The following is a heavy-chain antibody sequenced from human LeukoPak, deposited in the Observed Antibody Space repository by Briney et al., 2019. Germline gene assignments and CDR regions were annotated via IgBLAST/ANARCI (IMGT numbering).Heavy chain of an antibody. V-gene: IGHV1-3*01. CDR1: GYTFTSYA. Sequence: GASVKVSCKASGYTFTSYAMHWVRQAPGQRLEWMGWINAGNGNTKYSQKFQGRVTITRDTSASTAYMELSSLRSEDTAVYYCARGGDIVAVPAARFDPWGQGTLVTVSS. J-gene: IGHJ5*02. CDR2: INAGNGNT. CDR3: ARGGDIVAVPAARFDP. D-gene: IGHD2-2*01.